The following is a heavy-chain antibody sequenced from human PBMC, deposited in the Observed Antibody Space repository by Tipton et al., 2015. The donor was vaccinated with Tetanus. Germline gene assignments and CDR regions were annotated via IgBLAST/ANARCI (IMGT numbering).Heavy chain of an antibody. J-gene: IGHJ4*02. D-gene: IGHD5/OR15-5a*01. CDR2: VSGSGDTS. CDR1: GFTFSSYA. V-gene: IGHV3-23*01. Sequence: SLRLSCAASGFTFSSYAMSWVRQAPGKPLEWVSSVSGSGDTSYYADSVRGRFTISRDNSKNTLYLQMNSLRAEDTAVYYCAKDGCFSVGCLGSDYWGQGNLVTVSS. CDR3: AKDGCFSVGCLGSDY.